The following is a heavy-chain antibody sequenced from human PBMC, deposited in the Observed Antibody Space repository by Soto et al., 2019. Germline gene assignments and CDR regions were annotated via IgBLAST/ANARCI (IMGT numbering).Heavy chain of an antibody. Sequence: ASVKGSCKASGGTFNSHSISPGRQAPGQGLEWMGGIIPIFGTANYAQKFQGRVTITADESTSTAYMELSSLRSEDTAVYYCARAITMISSWFDPWGQGTLVTVSS. D-gene: IGHD3-22*01. CDR1: GGTFNSHS. CDR2: IIPIFGTA. V-gene: IGHV1-69*13. J-gene: IGHJ5*02. CDR3: ARAITMISSWFDP.